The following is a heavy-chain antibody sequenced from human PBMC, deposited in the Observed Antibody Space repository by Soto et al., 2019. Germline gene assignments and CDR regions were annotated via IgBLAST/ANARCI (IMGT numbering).Heavy chain of an antibody. CDR2: ISAYNGNT. D-gene: IGHD2-15*01. CDR1: GHTFTSYG. CDR3: ARDPTGYCSGGSCSSGLSYYGMDV. V-gene: IGHV1-18*01. Sequence: ASVKVSCKASGHTFTSYGISWVRQAPGQGLEWMGWISAYNGNTNYAQKLQGRVTMTTDTSTSTAYMELRSLRSDDTAVYYCARDPTGYCSGGSCSSGLSYYGMDVWGQGTTVTVSS. J-gene: IGHJ6*02.